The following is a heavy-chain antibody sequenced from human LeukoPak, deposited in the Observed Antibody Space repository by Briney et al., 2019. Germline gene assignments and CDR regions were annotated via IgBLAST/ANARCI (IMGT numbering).Heavy chain of an antibody. CDR1: GFTFSDYY. Sequence: GGSLRLSCAASGFTFSDYYMSWIRQAAGKGLEWVSCISSSGSTIYYADSVKGRFTISRDNSKNSLYLQMNSLRAEDTAVYYCARDLPSLRAAFDYWGQGTLVTVSS. V-gene: IGHV3-11*01. D-gene: IGHD6-25*01. CDR2: ISSSGSTI. CDR3: ARDLPSLRAAFDY. J-gene: IGHJ4*02.